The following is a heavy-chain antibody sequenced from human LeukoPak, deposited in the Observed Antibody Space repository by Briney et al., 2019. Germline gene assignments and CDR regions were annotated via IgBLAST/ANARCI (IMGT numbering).Heavy chain of an antibody. J-gene: IGHJ3*02. Sequence: SETLSLTCAVSGGSISSGGYSWSWIRQPPGKGLEWIGYIYHRGSTYYNPSLKSRVTISVDRSKNQFSLKLSSVTAADTAVYYCAREQDAFDIWGQGTMVTVSS. CDR1: GGSISSGGYS. CDR2: IYHRGST. CDR3: AREQDAFDI. V-gene: IGHV4-30-2*01.